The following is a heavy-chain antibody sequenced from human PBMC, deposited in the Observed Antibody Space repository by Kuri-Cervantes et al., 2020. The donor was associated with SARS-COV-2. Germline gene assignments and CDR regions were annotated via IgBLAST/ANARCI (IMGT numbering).Heavy chain of an antibody. CDR1: GYGFTGYY. J-gene: IGHJ5*01. Sequence: ASVKVSCKASGYGFTGYYVHWVRQAPGQGLEWMGWIEPNSGGTNYAQKFQGRVTMTRDTSISTAYMELGRLRSDDTAMYYCARVESNSGWDMISGPPGWFDFWGQGTLVTVSS. CDR2: IEPNSGGT. D-gene: IGHD6-19*01. CDR3: ARVESNSGWDMISGPPGWFDF. V-gene: IGHV1-2*02.